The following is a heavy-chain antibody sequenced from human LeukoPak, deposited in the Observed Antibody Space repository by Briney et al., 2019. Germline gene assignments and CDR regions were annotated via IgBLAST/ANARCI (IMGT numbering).Heavy chain of an antibody. D-gene: IGHD3-22*01. CDR3: ARGPTYYYDSSGYYGHRNYFDY. V-gene: IGHV3-20*04. CDR2: INWNGGST. Sequence: PGGSLRLSCAASGFTFDDYGMSWARQAPGKGLEWVSGINWNGGSTGYADTVKGRFTISRDNSKNSLYLQMNSLRAEDTALYYCARGPTYYYDSSGYYGHRNYFDYWGKGTVVTVSS. CDR1: GFTFDDYG. J-gene: IGHJ4*02.